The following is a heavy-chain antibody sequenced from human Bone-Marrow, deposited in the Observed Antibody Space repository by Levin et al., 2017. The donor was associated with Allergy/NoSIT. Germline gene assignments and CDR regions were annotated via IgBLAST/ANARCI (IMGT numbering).Heavy chain of an antibody. CDR2: IIPILNKS. CDR1: GGTFGSSP. CDR3: ARDSDAYASGSPY. J-gene: IGHJ4*02. V-gene: IGHV1-69*04. D-gene: IGHD3-10*01. Sequence: RASVKVSCKASGGTFGSSPISWVRQAPGQGLEWMARIIPILNKSNYAQTFQGRVTITADKSTSTAYMELSSLRSEDTAIYYCARDSDAYASGSPYWGQGTLVTVSS.